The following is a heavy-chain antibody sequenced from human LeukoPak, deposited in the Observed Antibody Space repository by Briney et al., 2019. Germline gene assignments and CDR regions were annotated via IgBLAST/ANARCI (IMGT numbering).Heavy chain of an antibody. D-gene: IGHD7-27*01. CDR2: IYSGGST. Sequence: GGSLRLSCAASGFTFSSYAMSWVRQAPGKGLEWVSVIYSGGSTYYADSVKGRFTISRDNSKNTLYLQMNSLRAEDTAVYYCATLTPTGEGDYWGQGNLVTVSS. CDR1: GFTFSSYA. CDR3: ATLTPTGEGDY. J-gene: IGHJ4*02. V-gene: IGHV3-66*02.